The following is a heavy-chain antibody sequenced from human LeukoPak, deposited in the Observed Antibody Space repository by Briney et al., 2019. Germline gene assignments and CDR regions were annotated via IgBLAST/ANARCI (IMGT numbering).Heavy chain of an antibody. CDR2: VHLDGRT. D-gene: IGHD3-3*01. J-gene: IGHJ4*02. CDR1: GVSGTSTNW. CDR3: AREGGFFRPLDY. Sequence: PSGTLSLTCGVTGVSGTSTNWCTCVRQPPGKGLEWIGEVHLDGRTNYNPSLKSRLTISVDLSENHISLKLTSVTAADTAVYYCAREGGFFRPLDYSGQGTLVTVSS. V-gene: IGHV4-4*02.